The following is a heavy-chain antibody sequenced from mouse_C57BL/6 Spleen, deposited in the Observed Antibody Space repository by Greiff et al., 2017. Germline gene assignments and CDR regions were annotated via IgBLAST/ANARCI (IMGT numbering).Heavy chain of an antibody. Sequence: QVQLQQPGAELVKPGASVKLSCKASGYTFTSYWMHWVKQKPGQGLEWIGMIHPNSGSTNYKEKLQSQAILTVDKSSSTAYMQLSSLTSEDSAFYYCARSDGYLAMDYWGQGTSVTVSS. CDR1: GYTFTSYW. J-gene: IGHJ4*01. D-gene: IGHD2-3*01. V-gene: IGHV1-64*01. CDR2: IHPNSGST. CDR3: ARSDGYLAMDY.